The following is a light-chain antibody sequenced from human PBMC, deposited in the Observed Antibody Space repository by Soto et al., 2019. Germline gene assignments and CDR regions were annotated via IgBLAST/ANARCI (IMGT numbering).Light chain of an antibody. CDR2: EVS. CDR3: SSYTSSSTLYYV. CDR1: SSDIGYVY. J-gene: IGLJ1*01. Sequence: QSALTQPASVSGSPGQSITISCTGTSSDIGYVYVSWYQQHPGKAPKPMIYEVSNRPSGVSNRFSGSKSGNTASLTISGLQAEDEAEYYCSSYTSSSTLYYVFGTGTKLTVL. V-gene: IGLV2-14*01.